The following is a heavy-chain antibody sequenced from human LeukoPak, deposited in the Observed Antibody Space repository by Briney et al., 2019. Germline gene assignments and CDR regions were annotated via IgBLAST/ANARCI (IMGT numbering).Heavy chain of an antibody. Sequence: GASVKVSCKASGCTFSSYAIRWVRQAPGQGLEWMGGINPNCGTTNYAQKFQGRVTITTDESTSTAYMELSSLSSEDAAVYYCARAFSLPGRGGWSDFDYWGQGTLVTVSS. D-gene: IGHD6-19*01. CDR3: ARAFSLPGRGGWSDFDY. J-gene: IGHJ4*02. V-gene: IGHV1-69*05. CDR2: INPNCGTT. CDR1: GCTFSSYA.